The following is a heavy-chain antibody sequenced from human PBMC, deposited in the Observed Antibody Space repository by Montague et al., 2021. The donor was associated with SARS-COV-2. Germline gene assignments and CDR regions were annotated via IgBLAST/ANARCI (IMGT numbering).Heavy chain of an antibody. J-gene: IGHJ5*02. D-gene: IGHD3-22*01. Sequence: SLRLSCAASGFTFSSYSISWVRQAPGKGLEWVSGISGGDDRKYYAHSVKGWLTISRDNSKNTVYVQMNSLRAEDTALYYCAKYSRDSSCVPWGQGTLVTVPS. CDR3: AKYSRDSSCVP. CDR1: GFTFSSYS. CDR2: ISGGDDRK. V-gene: IGHV3-23*01.